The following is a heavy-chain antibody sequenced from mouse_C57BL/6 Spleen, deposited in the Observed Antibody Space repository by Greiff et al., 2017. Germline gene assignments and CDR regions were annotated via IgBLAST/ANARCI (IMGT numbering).Heavy chain of an antibody. CDR3: EGLRRGLDSYFAV. CDR2: IYPGSGST. D-gene: IGHD2-2*01. CDR1: GYTFTSYW. V-gene: IGHV1-55*01. J-gene: IGHJ1*03. Sequence: VQLQQPGAELVKPGASVKMSCKASGYTFTSYWITWVKQRPGQGLEWIGDIYPGSGSTNYNEKFKSKATLTVDTSSSTAYMQLRSLTSEDSAVXCCEGLRRGLDSYFAVWGTGTMVTVS.